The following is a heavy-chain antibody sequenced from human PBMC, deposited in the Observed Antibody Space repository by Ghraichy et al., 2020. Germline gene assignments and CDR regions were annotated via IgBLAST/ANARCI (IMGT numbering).Heavy chain of an antibody. V-gene: IGHV3-33*03. CDR2: IWYDGSKS. CDR3: ATPTGGSSF. CDR1: AFTFRSYG. D-gene: IGHD3-10*01. Sequence: GGSLRLSCVATAFTFRSYGMHWIRQGPGKGLQWVSGIWYDGSKSYYADSVRGRFTISRDNSKNTLYLQMNSLRVDDTVVYYCATPTGGSSFWGQGTLVTVSS. J-gene: IGHJ4*02.